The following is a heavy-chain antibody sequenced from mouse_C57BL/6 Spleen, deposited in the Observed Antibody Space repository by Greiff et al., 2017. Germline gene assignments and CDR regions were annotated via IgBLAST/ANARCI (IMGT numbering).Heavy chain of an antibody. Sequence: VQLQQSGAELVRPGASVKLSCTASGFNITDDYMHWVKQRPEQGLEWIGWIDPENGATEYASKFQGKATITADTSSNTAYLQLSSLTSEDTAVYYCTFYDGGFAYWGQGTLVTVSA. CDR2: IDPENGAT. D-gene: IGHD2-3*01. CDR1: GFNITDDY. CDR3: TFYDGGFAY. J-gene: IGHJ3*01. V-gene: IGHV14-4*01.